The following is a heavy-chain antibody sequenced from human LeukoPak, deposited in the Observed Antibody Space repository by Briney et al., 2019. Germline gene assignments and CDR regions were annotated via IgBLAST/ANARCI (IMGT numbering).Heavy chain of an antibody. D-gene: IGHD1-26*01. CDR2: INHSGST. CDR3: ASQGHHGKIVGTTLSYFYMDV. Sequence: PSETLSLTCAVYGGSFSGYYWSWIRQPPGKGLEWIGEINHSGSTNYNPSLMSRVTISVDTSKNQFSLKLSSVTAADTAFYYCASQGHHGKIVGTTLSYFYMDVWGKGTTVTVSS. J-gene: IGHJ6*03. CDR1: GGSFSGYY. V-gene: IGHV4-34*01.